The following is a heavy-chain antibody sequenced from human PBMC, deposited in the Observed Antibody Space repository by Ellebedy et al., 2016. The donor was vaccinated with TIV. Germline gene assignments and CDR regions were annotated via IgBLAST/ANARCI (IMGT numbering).Heavy chain of an antibody. CDR2: IYHSGST. CDR1: GGSISSSNW. D-gene: IGHD6-19*01. V-gene: IGHV4-4*02. J-gene: IGHJ4*02. Sequence: MPSETLSLTCGVSGGSISSSNWWSWVRQPSGKGLEWSGEIYHSGSTNYNPSLKSRVTISVDKSKNQFSLKLSSVTAADTAVYYCARELVAGRVFDYWGQGTLVTVSS. CDR3: ARELVAGRVFDY.